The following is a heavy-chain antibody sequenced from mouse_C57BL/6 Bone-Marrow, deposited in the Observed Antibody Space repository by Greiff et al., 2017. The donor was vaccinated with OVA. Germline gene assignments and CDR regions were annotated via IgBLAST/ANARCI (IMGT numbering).Heavy chain of an antibody. CDR3: ARFLTYYGYIYAMDY. CDR2: IDPNSGGT. J-gene: IGHJ4*01. CDR1: GYTFTSYW. V-gene: IGHV1-72*01. D-gene: IGHD2-2*01. Sequence: KQSCKASGYTFTSYWMHWVKQRPGRGLEWIGRIDPNSGGTKYNEKFKSKATLTVDKPSSTAYMQLSSLTSEDSAVYYCARFLTYYGYIYAMDYWGQGTSVTVSS.